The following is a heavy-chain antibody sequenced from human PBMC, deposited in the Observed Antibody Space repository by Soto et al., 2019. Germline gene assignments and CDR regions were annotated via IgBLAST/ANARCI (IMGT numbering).Heavy chain of an antibody. J-gene: IGHJ4*02. Sequence: QVQLVQSGAEVKKPGSSVKVSCKTSGGTFSSYTISWVRQAPGQGLEWMGRIIPILGIANYAQKFECRVTITEDKSTSTAYMELSSLRYEDTAVYYCASSYGDYAVGYWGQGSLVTVSS. V-gene: IGHV1-69*02. CDR1: GGTFSSYT. CDR3: ASSYGDYAVGY. CDR2: IIPILGIA. D-gene: IGHD4-17*01.